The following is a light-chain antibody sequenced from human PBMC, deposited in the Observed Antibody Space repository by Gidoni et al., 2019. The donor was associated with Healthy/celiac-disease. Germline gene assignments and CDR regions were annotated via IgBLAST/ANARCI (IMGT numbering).Light chain of an antibody. J-gene: IGKJ4*01. CDR3: QQYYSTLT. CDR2: WAS. CDR1: QSVLYSSNNKNY. V-gene: IGKV4-1*01. Sequence: DIVMTQSPDSLAVSLGERATINCKFSQSVLYSSNNKNYLAWYQQKPGQPPKLLIFWASTRESGVPDRFSGSGSGTDFTLTISSLQAEDVAVYYCQQYYSTLTFXGXTKVEIK.